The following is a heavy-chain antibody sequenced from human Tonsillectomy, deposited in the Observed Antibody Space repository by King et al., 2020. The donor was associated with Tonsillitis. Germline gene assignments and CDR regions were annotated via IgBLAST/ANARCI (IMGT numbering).Heavy chain of an antibody. CDR1: AGSINTYY. Sequence: QLQESGPGLVKPSETLSLTCTVSAGSINTYYWSWMRQPPGKGLEWIGYIYSSGSANYNPSLKSRVTISVDTSKNQFSRKLSSLTAADTAVYYCARAPGYCSGGRCFPIFDSWGQGTLVTVSS. CDR3: ARAPGYCSGGRCFPIFDS. D-gene: IGHD2-15*01. CDR2: IYSSGSA. J-gene: IGHJ4*02. V-gene: IGHV4-59*01.